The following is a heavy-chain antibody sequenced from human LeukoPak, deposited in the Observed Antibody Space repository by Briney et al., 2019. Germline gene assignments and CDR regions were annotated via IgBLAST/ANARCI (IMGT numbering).Heavy chain of an antibody. D-gene: IGHD3-22*01. CDR2: IYYSGST. CDR3: ATDTSGYYYFDY. V-gene: IGHV4-39*02. CDR1: GGSISSSSYY. Sequence: SETLSLTCTVSGGSISSSSYYWGWLRQPPGKGLEWIGSIYYSGSTYYNPSLKSRVTISVDKSKNQFSLKLNSVTAADTAVYYCATDTSGYYYFDYWGQGTLVTVSS. J-gene: IGHJ4*02.